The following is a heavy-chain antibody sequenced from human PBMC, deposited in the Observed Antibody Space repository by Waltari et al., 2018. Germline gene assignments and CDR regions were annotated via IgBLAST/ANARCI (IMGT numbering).Heavy chain of an antibody. Sequence: QVQLQESGPGLVKPSQTLSLTCTVSGGSISSGSYYWSWIRQTAGKGLEWIGRIYTSGSPNYNPSLKSRVTISVDTSKNQFSLKLSSVTAADTAVYYCARALFLAYCGGDCYFDYWGQGTLVTVSS. CDR3: ARALFLAYCGGDCYFDY. J-gene: IGHJ4*02. CDR2: IYTSGSP. V-gene: IGHV4-61*02. CDR1: GGSISSGSYY. D-gene: IGHD2-21*01.